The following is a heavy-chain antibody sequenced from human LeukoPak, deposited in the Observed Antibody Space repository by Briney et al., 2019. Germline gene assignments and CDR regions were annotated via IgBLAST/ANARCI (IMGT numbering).Heavy chain of an antibody. D-gene: IGHD3-22*01. V-gene: IGHV3-7*01. J-gene: IGHJ4*02. CDR2: TKQDGSEK. CDR1: GFTFSRYW. Sequence: HPGGSLRLSCAASGFTFSRYWVSWVRQAPGEGGEWVANTKQDGSEKYYVDSVKGRFTISRDNAKNSLYLQVNSLRAEDTAVYYCATEILYYYDSSGYYVDYFGYWGQGTLVTVSS. CDR3: ATEILYYYDSSGYYVDYFGY.